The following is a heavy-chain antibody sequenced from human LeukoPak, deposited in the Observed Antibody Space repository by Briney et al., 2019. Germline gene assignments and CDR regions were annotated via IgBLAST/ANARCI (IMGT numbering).Heavy chain of an antibody. J-gene: IGHJ5*02. Sequence: GGSLRLSCAASGFTFRSDAMSWVREAPGKGLEWGSAISGSGGSTYYADSEDGRFTLPRDNSKNTLYLQMNSRRAEETAVYYCAKLDRWAGWESDSWGQGTLVTVSS. CDR3: AKLDRWAGWESDS. V-gene: IGHV3-23*01. CDR2: ISGSGGST. D-gene: IGHD3-10*01. CDR1: GFTFRSDA.